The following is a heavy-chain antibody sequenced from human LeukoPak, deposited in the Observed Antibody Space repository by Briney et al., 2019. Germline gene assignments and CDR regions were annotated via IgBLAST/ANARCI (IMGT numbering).Heavy chain of an antibody. CDR3: ARRNWGSGGGFDI. J-gene: IGHJ3*02. D-gene: IGHD7-27*01. V-gene: IGHV3-21*01. CDR1: GFTFSSYS. CDR2: ISSSSSYT. Sequence: GGSLRLSCAASGFTFSSYSMNWIRQAPGKGLEWVSSISSSSSYTYYADSVKGRFTISRDNAKNSLYLQMNSLRAEDTAVYYCARRNWGSGGGFDIWGQGTMVTVSS.